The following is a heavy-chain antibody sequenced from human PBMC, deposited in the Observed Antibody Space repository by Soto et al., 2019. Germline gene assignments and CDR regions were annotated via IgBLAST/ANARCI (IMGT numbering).Heavy chain of an antibody. V-gene: IGHV3-9*01. J-gene: IGHJ1*01. CDR3: AKDTGNKYFQR. D-gene: IGHD4-4*01. CDR2: LSWDGGIS. Sequence: EVQLVESGGGLVQPGRSLRLSCAASGFTFDDFAMHWVRQAPGQGLEWVSGLSWDGGISAHADSVRGRFTISRDNAKNSLYLQMNSLRAEDTALYYCAKDTGNKYFQRWGQGTLVAVSS. CDR1: GFTFDDFA.